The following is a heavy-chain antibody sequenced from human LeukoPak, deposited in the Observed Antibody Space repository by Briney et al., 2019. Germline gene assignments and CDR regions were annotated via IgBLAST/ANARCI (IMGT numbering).Heavy chain of an antibody. Sequence: ASVKVSCKASGYTFTSYGISWVRQAPGQGLEWMGWISAYNGNTKYAQKLQGRVTMTTDTSTSTAYMECRSLRSEHTAVYFCARDPRTVVTSEALDYWGQGTLVTVSS. J-gene: IGHJ4*02. CDR3: ARDPRTVVTSEALDY. CDR1: GYTFTSYG. D-gene: IGHD4-23*01. CDR2: ISAYNGNT. V-gene: IGHV1-18*01.